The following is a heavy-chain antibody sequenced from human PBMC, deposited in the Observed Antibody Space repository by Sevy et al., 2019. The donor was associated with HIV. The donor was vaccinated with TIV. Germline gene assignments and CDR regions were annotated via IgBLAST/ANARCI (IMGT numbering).Heavy chain of an antibody. CDR2: LSYGGGSE. D-gene: IGHD3-10*01. CDR3: ARDEVLWFTGYCFDY. CDR1: GFSFSRYS. J-gene: IGHJ4*02. Sequence: GGSLRLSCAASGFSFSRYSMHWVRQAPGKGLEWVAVLSYGGGSEYYADSVKGRFTISRDKSKNTLYLQMNSLRAEDTAVYYCARDEVLWFTGYCFDYWGQGTLVTVSS. V-gene: IGHV3-30-3*01.